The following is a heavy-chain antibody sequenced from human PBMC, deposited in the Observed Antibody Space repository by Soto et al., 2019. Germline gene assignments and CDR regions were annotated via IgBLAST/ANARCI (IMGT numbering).Heavy chain of an antibody. Sequence: LSLTCAVYGGSFSGYYWSWIRQPPGKGLEWIGEINHSGSTNYNPSLKSRVTISVDTSKNQFSLKLSSVTAADTAVYYCARIATWIQLWTTYYYYYGMDVWGQGTTVTVSS. J-gene: IGHJ6*02. CDR1: GGSFSGYY. CDR2: INHSGST. D-gene: IGHD5-18*01. V-gene: IGHV4-34*01. CDR3: ARIATWIQLWTTYYYYYGMDV.